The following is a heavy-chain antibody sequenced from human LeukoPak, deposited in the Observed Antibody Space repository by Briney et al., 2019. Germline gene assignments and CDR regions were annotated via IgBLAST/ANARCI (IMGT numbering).Heavy chain of an antibody. CDR2: INHSGST. CDR1: GGSFSGYY. CDR3: ARDADYGDYVWFDP. D-gene: IGHD4-17*01. J-gene: IGHJ5*02. Sequence: SETLSLTCAVYGGSFSGYYWSWIRQPPGKGLEWIGEINHSGSTNYNPSLKSRATISVDTSKNQFSLKPSSVTAADTAVYYCARDADYGDYVWFDPWGQGTLVTVSS. V-gene: IGHV4-34*01.